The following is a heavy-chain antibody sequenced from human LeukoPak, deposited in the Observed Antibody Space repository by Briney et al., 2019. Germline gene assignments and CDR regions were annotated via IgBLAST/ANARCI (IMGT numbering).Heavy chain of an antibody. CDR2: IIPIFGTA. V-gene: IGHV1-69*13. CDR3: ARVPTVTTDYYYYMDV. CDR1: GGTFSSYA. D-gene: IGHD4-11*01. J-gene: IGHJ6*03. Sequence: SVKVSCKASGGTFSSYAISWLRQAPGQGLEWMGGIIPIFGTANYAQKFQGRVTITADESTSTAYMELSSLRSEDTAVYYCARVPTVTTDYYYYMDVWGKGTTVTVSS.